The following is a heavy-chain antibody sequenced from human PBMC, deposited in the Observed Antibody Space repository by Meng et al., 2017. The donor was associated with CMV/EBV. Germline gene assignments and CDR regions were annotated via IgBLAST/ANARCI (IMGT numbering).Heavy chain of an antibody. CDR1: GFTFSDYY. J-gene: IGHJ6*02. CDR2: ISSSGSTI. Sequence: GESLKISCAASGFTFSDYYMSWIRQAPGKGLEWVSYISSSGSTIYYADSVKGRFTISRDNAKNSLYLQMNSLRAEDTAVYYCAKILWFGESLGYYGMDVWGQGTTVTVSS. V-gene: IGHV3-11*04. CDR3: AKILWFGESLGYYGMDV. D-gene: IGHD3-10*01.